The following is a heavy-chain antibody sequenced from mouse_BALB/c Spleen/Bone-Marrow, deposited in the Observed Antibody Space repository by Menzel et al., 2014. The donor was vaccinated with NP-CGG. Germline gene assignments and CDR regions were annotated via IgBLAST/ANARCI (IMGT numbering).Heavy chain of an antibody. D-gene: IGHD2-14*01. CDR1: GFTFSSYG. V-gene: IGHV5-9-2*01. J-gene: IGHJ4*01. CDR2: ISGGGSYT. Sequence: EVKLVESGGGLVKPGGSLKLSCAASGFTFSSYGMSWVRQTPEKRLEWVATISGGGSYTYYPDSVKGRFTISRDNAKNNRYLQMSRLRSEDAALYYCARGHYRYDAYAMDYWGQGTSVTVSS. CDR3: ARGHYRYDAYAMDY.